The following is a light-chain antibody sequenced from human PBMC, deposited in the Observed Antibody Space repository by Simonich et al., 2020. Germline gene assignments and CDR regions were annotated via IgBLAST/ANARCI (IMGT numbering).Light chain of an antibody. V-gene: IGLV1-47*01. J-gene: IGLJ2*01. CDR1: SSNIESNY. CDR3: AAWDDSLSGVV. Sequence: QSVLTQPPSASGTPGQRVTISCSGSSSNIESNYVYWYQQLPRTAPKILIYRNKQRPSGVPDRCSGSKSCTSASLAISGHRSEDEADYYCAAWDDSLSGVVFGGGTKLTVL. CDR2: RNK.